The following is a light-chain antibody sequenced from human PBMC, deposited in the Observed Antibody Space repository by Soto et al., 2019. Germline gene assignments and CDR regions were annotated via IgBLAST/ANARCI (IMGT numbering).Light chain of an antibody. CDR2: DVS. CDR3: SSYTTSSTYV. Sequence: QSVLTQPASVSGSPGQSITISCTGTSSVVGSYNYVSWYQQHPGKAPKVMIYDVSNRPSGVSYRFSGSKSGNTASLTISGLQAVDEADYYCSSYTTSSTYVFGTGTKVTVL. J-gene: IGLJ1*01. V-gene: IGLV2-14*01. CDR1: SSVVGSYNY.